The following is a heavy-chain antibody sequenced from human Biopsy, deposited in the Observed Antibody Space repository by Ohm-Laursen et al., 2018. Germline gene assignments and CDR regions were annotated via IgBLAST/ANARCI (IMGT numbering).Heavy chain of an antibody. J-gene: IGHJ4*02. CDR1: SYTFTDYN. CDR2: IYCKTGAT. D-gene: IGHD2-8*01. CDR3: ARDPLNGHKHFDY. V-gene: IGHV1-2*02. Sequence: ASVKVSCKASSYTFTDYNIHWMRQAPGQGLEWLGYIYCKTGATNYAQKFQGTVTMTRDTSISTAYLALGSLRSADTAIYYCARDPLNGHKHFDYWGQGSLVTVPS.